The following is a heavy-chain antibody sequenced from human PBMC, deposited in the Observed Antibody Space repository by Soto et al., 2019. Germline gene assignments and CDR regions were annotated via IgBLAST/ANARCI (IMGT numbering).Heavy chain of an antibody. CDR2: LWSNGITR. CDR1: GFSLSRYG. CDR3: ARDLSYWSLLIDH. Sequence: PGGSMRLSCTASGFSLSRYGLHWIRQAPGKGLEWVAGLWSNGITRSYADCVKGRFTISRDTSENMLYLQMNSLGAEDTAVYYCARDLSYWSLLIDHWGQGTLVPVSS. D-gene: IGHD2-8*02. V-gene: IGHV3-33*01. J-gene: IGHJ4*02.